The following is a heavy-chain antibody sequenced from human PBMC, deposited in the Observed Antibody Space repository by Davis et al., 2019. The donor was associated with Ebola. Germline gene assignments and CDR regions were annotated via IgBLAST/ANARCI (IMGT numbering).Heavy chain of an antibody. V-gene: IGHV3-30-3*01. CDR1: GFTFSNYP. D-gene: IGHD3-10*01. CDR3: ARDYGSGRWWFDP. J-gene: IGHJ5*02. CDR2: ISYDGSNK. Sequence: GESLKISCAASGFTFSNYPMHWVRQAPGKGLEWVAVISYDGSNKYYADSVKGRFTISRDNAKNSLYLQMNSLRADDTAVYYCARDYGSGRWWFDPWGQGTLVTVSS.